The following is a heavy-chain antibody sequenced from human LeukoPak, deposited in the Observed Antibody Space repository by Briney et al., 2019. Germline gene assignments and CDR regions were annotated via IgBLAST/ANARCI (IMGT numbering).Heavy chain of an antibody. V-gene: IGHV1-58*01. CDR2: IIVGSGNT. CDR1: GFTFTSSA. J-gene: IGHJ4*02. CDR3: AADPPYTSSSGY. D-gene: IGHD6-6*01. Sequence: ASVKVSCKASGFTFTSSAVQWVRQARGQRLEWIGWIIVGSGNTKYAQNFQERVTITRDMSTITAYMELSSLRSEDTAVYYCAADPPYTSSSGYWGQGILVTVSS.